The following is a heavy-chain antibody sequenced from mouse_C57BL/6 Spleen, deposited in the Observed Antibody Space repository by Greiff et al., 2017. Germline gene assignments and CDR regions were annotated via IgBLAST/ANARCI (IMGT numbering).Heavy chain of an antibody. Sequence: EVQLQQSGPELVKPGASVKISCKASGYSFTGYYMNWVKQSPEKSLEWIGEINPSTGGTTYNQKFKAKATLTVDKSSSTAYMQLKSLTSEDSAGYYCARYDYDRAMDYWGQGTSVTVSS. CDR2: INPSTGGT. CDR1: GYSFTGYY. J-gene: IGHJ4*01. V-gene: IGHV1-42*01. D-gene: IGHD2-4*01. CDR3: ARYDYDRAMDY.